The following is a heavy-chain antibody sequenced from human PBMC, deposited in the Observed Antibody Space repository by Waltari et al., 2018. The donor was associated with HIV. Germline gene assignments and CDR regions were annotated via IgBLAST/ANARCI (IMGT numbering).Heavy chain of an antibody. J-gene: IGHJ5*02. CDR1: GGSISSSSYY. D-gene: IGHD3-10*01. CDR2: IYYSGST. CDR3: ARPEGSITMVRGVIHNWFDP. Sequence: QLQLQESGPGLVKPSETLSLTCTVSGGSISSSSYYWGWIRQPPGKGLEWIGSIYYSGSTYYNPSLKSRVTISVDTSKNQFSLKLSSVTAADTAVYYCARPEGSITMVRGVIHNWFDPWGQGTLVTVSS. V-gene: IGHV4-39*01.